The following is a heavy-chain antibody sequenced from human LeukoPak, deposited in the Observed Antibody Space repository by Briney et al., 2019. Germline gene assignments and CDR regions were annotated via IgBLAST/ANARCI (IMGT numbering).Heavy chain of an antibody. D-gene: IGHD1-26*01. CDR1: GYTFTSYD. Sequence: ASVKVSCKASGYTFTSYDINWVRQATGQGLEWMGWMNPNSGNTGYAQKFQGRVTITRNTSISTAYMGLSSLRSEDTAVYYCARTPAWEPKGDGFDYWGQGTLVTVSS. CDR2: MNPNSGNT. V-gene: IGHV1-8*03. J-gene: IGHJ4*02. CDR3: ARTPAWEPKGDGFDY.